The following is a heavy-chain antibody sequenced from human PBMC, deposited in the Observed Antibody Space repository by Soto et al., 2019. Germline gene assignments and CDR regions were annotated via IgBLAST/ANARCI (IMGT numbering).Heavy chain of an antibody. CDR1: GFTFSSYG. D-gene: IGHD4-17*01. V-gene: IGHV3-33*01. CDR3: ARVYDYGDKGWFDP. J-gene: IGHJ5*02. Sequence: QVQLVESGGGVVQPGRSLRLSCAASGFTFSSYGMHWVRQAPGKGLEWVAVIWYDGSNKYYADSVKGRFTISRDNSKNTLYLQMNILRAEDTAVYYCARVYDYGDKGWFDPWGQGTLVTVSS. CDR2: IWYDGSNK.